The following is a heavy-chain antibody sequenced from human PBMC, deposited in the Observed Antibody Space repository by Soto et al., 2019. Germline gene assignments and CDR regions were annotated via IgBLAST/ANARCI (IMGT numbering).Heavy chain of an antibody. Sequence: SETLSLTCTVSGGSISSYYWNWIRQPPGKGQEWIGYIYYSGSTNYNPSLKSRVTISVDTSKNQFSLKLSSVTAADTAVYYCARGGTQQPWGQGTLVTVSS. CDR1: GGSISSYY. J-gene: IGHJ5*02. D-gene: IGHD1-1*01. V-gene: IGHV4-59*08. CDR3: ARGGTQQP. CDR2: IYYSGST.